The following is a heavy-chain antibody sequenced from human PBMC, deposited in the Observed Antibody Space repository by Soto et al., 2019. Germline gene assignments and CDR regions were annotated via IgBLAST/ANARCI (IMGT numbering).Heavy chain of an antibody. CDR3: ANYMDV. CDR1: GGSFSGYY. Sequence: QVQLQQWGAGLLKPSETLSLTCAVYGGSFSGYYWSWVRQPPGKGLEWIGEIHHSGNTNYNPSLKSRVTTSVDASKNQFSLKLSSVTAADSAVYYCANYMDVWGNGTTVTVSS. CDR2: IHHSGNT. V-gene: IGHV4-34*01. J-gene: IGHJ6*03.